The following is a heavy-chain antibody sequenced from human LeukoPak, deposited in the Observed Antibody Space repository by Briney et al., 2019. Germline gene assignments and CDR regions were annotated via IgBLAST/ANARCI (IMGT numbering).Heavy chain of an antibody. Sequence: GGSLRLSCAASGFTFSNYWMSWVRQAPGKGLEWVANIKQDGSEKYYVDSVKGRFTISRDNAKNSLYLQMNSLRAEDTAVYYCARGLASLWFGELPYFDYWGQGTLVTVSS. V-gene: IGHV3-7*04. CDR3: ARGLASLWFGELPYFDY. CDR1: GFTFSNYW. CDR2: IKQDGSEK. D-gene: IGHD3-10*01. J-gene: IGHJ4*02.